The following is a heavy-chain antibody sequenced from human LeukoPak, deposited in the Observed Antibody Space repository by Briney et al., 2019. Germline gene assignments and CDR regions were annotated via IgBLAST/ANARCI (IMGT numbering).Heavy chain of an antibody. CDR3: ARVGSGTYDYYYYPMDV. V-gene: IGHV3-74*01. J-gene: IGHJ6*02. CDR1: GFTFSGCW. CDR2: INLDGSTT. Sequence: GGSLRLSCAASGFTFSGCWMVWVRQAPGKGLVWVSHINLDGSTTNYADSVKGRFTISRDNAKNTLFLQMNSLRGEDTAVYYCARVGSGTYDYYYYPMDVWGQGTTVTVSS. D-gene: IGHD3-10*01.